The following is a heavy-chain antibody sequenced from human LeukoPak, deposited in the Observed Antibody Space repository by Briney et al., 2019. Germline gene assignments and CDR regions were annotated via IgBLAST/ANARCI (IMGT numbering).Heavy chain of an antibody. J-gene: IGHJ3*02. CDR1: GFTFSSYS. Sequence: PGGSLRLSCAASGFTFSSYSMNWVRQAPGKGLEWVSSISSSSSYIYYADSVKGRFTISRDNAKNSLYLQMNSLRAEDTAVYYCARGLRSSSWPTEAPNDAFDIWGQGTMVTVSS. CDR2: ISSSSSYI. CDR3: ARGLRSSSWPTEAPNDAFDI. V-gene: IGHV3-21*01. D-gene: IGHD6-13*01.